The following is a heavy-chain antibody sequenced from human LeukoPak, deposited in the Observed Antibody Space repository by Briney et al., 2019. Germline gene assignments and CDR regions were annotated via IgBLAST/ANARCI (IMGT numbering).Heavy chain of an antibody. CDR3: AKGLLTKTHGISWDPFDS. Sequence: GGSLRLSCAASGFTFSGYAMTWVRQAPGKGLEWVATISGPGSTPYYADSVKGRFTISRDNSQNTLYLQMNSLRAEYTAIYYCAKGLLTKTHGISWDPFDSWGQGTLVSVSS. D-gene: IGHD6-13*01. CDR1: GFTFSGYA. V-gene: IGHV3-23*01. J-gene: IGHJ4*02. CDR2: ISGPGSTP.